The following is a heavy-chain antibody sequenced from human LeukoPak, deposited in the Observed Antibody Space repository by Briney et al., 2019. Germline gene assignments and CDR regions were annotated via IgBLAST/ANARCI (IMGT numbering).Heavy chain of an antibody. CDR1: GFTVSSNY. D-gene: IGHD3-9*01. CDR2: IYSGGST. J-gene: IGHJ3*02. V-gene: IGHV3-53*01. CDR3: AKDQTRTLVMGAFDI. Sequence: GGSLRLSCAASGFTVSSNYMSWVRQAPGKGLEWVSVIYSGGSTYYADSVKGRFTISRDNSKNTLYLQMNSLRAEDTAVYYCAKDQTRTLVMGAFDIWGQGTMVTVSS.